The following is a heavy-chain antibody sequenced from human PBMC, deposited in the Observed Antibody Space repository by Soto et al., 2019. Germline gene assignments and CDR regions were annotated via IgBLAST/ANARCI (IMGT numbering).Heavy chain of an antibody. Sequence: GGSRSLSCAGSGFIFSSYAMSWVRQAPGKGLEWVSAISGSDGSTYYADSVKGRFTISRDNSRNTLYLQMNSLRAEDTAVYYCAKDGVAHIPLYTSGSSYDHWGQGTLVTVSS. CDR2: ISGSDGST. CDR1: GFIFSSYA. CDR3: AKDGVAHIPLYTSGSSYDH. V-gene: IGHV3-23*01. D-gene: IGHD3-22*01. J-gene: IGHJ4*02.